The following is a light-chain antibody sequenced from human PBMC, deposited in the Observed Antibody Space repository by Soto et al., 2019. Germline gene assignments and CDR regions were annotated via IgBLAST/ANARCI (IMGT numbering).Light chain of an antibody. V-gene: IGKV3-11*01. CDR2: GAS. Sequence: ESVLTQSPATLSLSPGERATLSCRASQSISSNLAWYQQKPGQPPRLLIYGASNRATGIPARFSGSGSGTDFTLTISSLEPEDFAIYYCQQRSLWLFGQGTKLEIK. CDR3: QQRSLWL. CDR1: QSISSN. J-gene: IGKJ2*01.